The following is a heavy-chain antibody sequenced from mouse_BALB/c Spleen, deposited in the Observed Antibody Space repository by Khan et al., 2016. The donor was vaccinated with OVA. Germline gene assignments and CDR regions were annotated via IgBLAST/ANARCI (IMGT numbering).Heavy chain of an antibody. CDR2: INPCSGYT. CDR1: GYTFSTYW. V-gene: IGHV1-7*01. CDR3: ARDRIDY. Sequence: QVQLQQSGAELAKPGASVKMSCKASGYTFSTYWIHWVKQRPGQGLEWIGYINPCSGYTYYNQRFNDKATLTADKSSSTAYMQLSSLTSEDSAVYYCARDRIDYWGQGTTLTVSS. J-gene: IGHJ2*01.